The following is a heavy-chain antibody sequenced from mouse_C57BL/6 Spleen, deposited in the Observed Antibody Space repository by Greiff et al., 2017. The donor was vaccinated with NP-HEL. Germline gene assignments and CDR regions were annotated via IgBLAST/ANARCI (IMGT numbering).Heavy chain of an antibody. Sequence: EVKLVESGGGLVKPGGSLKLSCAASGFTFSSYAMSWVRQTPEKRLEWVATISDGGSYTYYPDNVKGRFTISRDNAKNNLYLQMSHLKSEDTAMYYCASGGNPRDYFDYWGQGTTLTVSS. D-gene: IGHD2-1*01. CDR3: ASGGNPRDYFDY. J-gene: IGHJ2*01. CDR2: ISDGGSYT. V-gene: IGHV5-4*03. CDR1: GFTFSSYA.